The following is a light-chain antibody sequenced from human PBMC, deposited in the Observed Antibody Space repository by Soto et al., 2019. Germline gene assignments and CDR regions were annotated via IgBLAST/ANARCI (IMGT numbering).Light chain of an antibody. CDR1: SSDIGTYNR. CDR2: DVS. J-gene: IGLJ2*01. V-gene: IGLV2-18*02. CDR3: SSCTRSDTLV. Sequence: QSALTQPPSVSGSPGQSVTISCTGTSSDIGTYNRVSWYQQPPGAAPRLMIFDVSDRPSGVPNRFSGSKSGNTASLTISGLQAEDEANYYCSSCTRSDTLVFGGGTKLTVL.